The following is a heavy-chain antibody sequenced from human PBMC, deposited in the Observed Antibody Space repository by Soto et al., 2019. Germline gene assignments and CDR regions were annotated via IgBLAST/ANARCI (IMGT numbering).Heavy chain of an antibody. CDR3: AREPNYFDY. Sequence: QVQLVQSGAEVKKPGASVKVSCKASGYTFTSYGISWVRQAPGQGLEWMGWISAYNGNTNYAQKTQGGVTRTTATSTSTAYMELRSRRSDDKAVYYCAREPNYFDYWGQGALVTVSS. CDR2: ISAYNGNT. J-gene: IGHJ4*02. CDR1: GYTFTSYG. V-gene: IGHV1-18*01.